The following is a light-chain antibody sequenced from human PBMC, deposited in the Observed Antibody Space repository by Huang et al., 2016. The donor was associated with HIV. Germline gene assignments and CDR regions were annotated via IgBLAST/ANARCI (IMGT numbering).Light chain of an antibody. V-gene: IGKV1-33*01. CDR1: QDISNY. J-gene: IGKJ4*01. CDR3: QQYDNPALT. CDR2: DAS. Sequence: DIQMTQSPSSLSASVGDTVTITCQASQDISNYLNWYQQKPGKAPKLLIYDASNLETGVPSRFSGSGSGTDFTVTISSLQPEDIATYYCQQYDNPALTFGGGTKVEIK.